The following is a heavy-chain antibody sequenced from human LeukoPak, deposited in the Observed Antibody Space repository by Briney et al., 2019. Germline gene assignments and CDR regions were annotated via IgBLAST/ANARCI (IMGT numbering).Heavy chain of an antibody. Sequence: PPETLSLTCTVSGASIRSSSYYWGWIRQPPGKGLEWIGTFDYSGSTYYNPSLKSRVTISVDTSKNQFSLKLSSVTAADTAVYYCARLGSGSYYPFDYWGQGTLVTVSS. CDR1: GASIRSSSYY. D-gene: IGHD1-26*01. CDR2: FDYSGST. J-gene: IGHJ4*02. CDR3: ARLGSGSYYPFDY. V-gene: IGHV4-39*07.